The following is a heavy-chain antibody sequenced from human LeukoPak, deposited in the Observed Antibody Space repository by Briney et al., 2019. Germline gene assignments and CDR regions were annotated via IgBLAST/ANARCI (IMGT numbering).Heavy chain of an antibody. Sequence: ASVKVSCKASGYTFTSYDINWVRQATGQGLEWMGWMNPNSGNTGYAQKFQGRVTMTRNTSISTAYMELSSLRPEDTAMYFCARVRGSYRYALDYWGQGTLVTVSS. V-gene: IGHV1-8*01. CDR2: MNPNSGNT. J-gene: IGHJ4*02. CDR1: GYTFTSYD. D-gene: IGHD3-16*02. CDR3: ARVRGSYRYALDY.